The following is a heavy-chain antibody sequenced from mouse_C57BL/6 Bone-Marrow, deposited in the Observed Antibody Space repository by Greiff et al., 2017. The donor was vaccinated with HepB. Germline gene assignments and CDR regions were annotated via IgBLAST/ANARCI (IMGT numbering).Heavy chain of an antibody. CDR3: ERFPLRYYAMEY. J-gene: IGHJ4*01. V-gene: IGHV1-81*01. CDR1: GYTFTSYG. CDR2: IYPRSGNT. D-gene: IGHD1-1*01. Sequence: QVQLKESGAELARPGASVKLSCKASGYTFTSYGISWVKQRTGQGLEWIGEIYPRSGNTYYNEKFKGKATLTADKSSSTAYMELRSLTSEDSAVYFRERFPLRYYAMEYSGQGTSVTVSS.